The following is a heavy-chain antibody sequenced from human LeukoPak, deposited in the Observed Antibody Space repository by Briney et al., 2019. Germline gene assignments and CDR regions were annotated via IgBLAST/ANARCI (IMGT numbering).Heavy chain of an antibody. CDR1: GFTFSSYA. J-gene: IGHJ4*02. CDR2: ISGGGGTT. V-gene: IGHV3-23*01. CDR3: AKDREGLSSGYDLEYFDY. Sequence: GGSLRLSCAASGFTFSSYAMNWVRQAPGKGLEWVSAISGGGGTTSYADSVKGRFTISRDNSKDTLLLQMNSLRAEDTAVYYCAKDREGLSSGYDLEYFDYWGQGTLVTVSS. D-gene: IGHD5-12*01.